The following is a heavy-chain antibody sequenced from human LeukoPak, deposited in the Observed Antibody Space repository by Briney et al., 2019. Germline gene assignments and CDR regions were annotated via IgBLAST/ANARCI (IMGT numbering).Heavy chain of an antibody. Sequence: GGSLRLSCAASGFTFSSYGMSWVRQAPGKGLEWVSGISGSGGSTYYADSVKGRFTISRDNSNNTLYLQMNSLRAEDTAVYYCARDGSYFDYWGQGTLVTVSS. J-gene: IGHJ4*02. CDR3: ARDGSYFDY. V-gene: IGHV3-23*01. CDR1: GFTFSSYG. CDR2: ISGSGGST. D-gene: IGHD1-26*01.